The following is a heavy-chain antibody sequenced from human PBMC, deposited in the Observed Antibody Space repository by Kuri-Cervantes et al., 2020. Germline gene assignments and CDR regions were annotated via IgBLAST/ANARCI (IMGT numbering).Heavy chain of an antibody. D-gene: IGHD4-17*01. V-gene: IGHV1-3*02. Sequence: ASVKVSCKASGYTFTSYAMHWVRQAPGQRLEWMGWSNAGNGNTKYSQEFQGRVTITRDTSASTAYMELSSLRSDDTAVYYCAREYGDYWWFDPWGLVVTPTGYYGMDVWGQGTTVTVSS. CDR1: GYTFTSYA. CDR3: AREYGDYWWFDPWGLVVTPTGYYGMDV. CDR2: SNAGNGNT. J-gene: IGHJ6*02.